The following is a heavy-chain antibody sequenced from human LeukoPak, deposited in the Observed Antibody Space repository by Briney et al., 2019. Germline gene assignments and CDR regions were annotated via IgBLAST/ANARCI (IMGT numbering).Heavy chain of an antibody. CDR1: GFTFSSYA. CDR2: ISGSGGST. D-gene: IGHD3-22*01. V-gene: IGHV3-23*01. CDR3: AKVLRHYYDSSGSDAFDI. Sequence: PGGSLRLSCAASGFTFSSYAMSWVRQAPGKGLEWVSAISGSGGSTYYADSVKGRSTISRDNSKNTLYLQMNSLRAEDTAVYYCAKVLRHYYDSSGSDAFDIWGQGTMVTVSS. J-gene: IGHJ3*02.